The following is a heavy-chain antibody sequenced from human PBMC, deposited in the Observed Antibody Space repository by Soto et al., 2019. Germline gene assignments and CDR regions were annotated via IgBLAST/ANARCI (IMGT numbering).Heavy chain of an antibody. J-gene: IGHJ6*02. D-gene: IGHD3-10*01. CDR3: ARGRYYYGSGDYMDV. Sequence: PSATLCLTCAVSGGSISSGGDSWSWIRQPPGKGLEWIGYIYHSGSTYYNPSLKSRVTISVDRSKNQFSLKLSSVTAADTAVYYCARGRYYYGSGDYMDVWGQGTTVTVSS. CDR1: GGSISSGGDS. CDR2: IYHSGST. V-gene: IGHV4-30-2*01.